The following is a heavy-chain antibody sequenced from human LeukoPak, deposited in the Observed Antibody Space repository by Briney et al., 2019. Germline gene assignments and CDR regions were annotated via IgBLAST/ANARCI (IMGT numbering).Heavy chain of an antibody. V-gene: IGHV4-59*01. D-gene: IGHD3-10*01. CDR2: IYYSGST. J-gene: IGHJ4*02. CDR1: GGSISSYY. CDR3: ARDYYGSGSYYN. Sequence: SETLSLTCTVSGGSISSYYWSWIRQPPGKGLEWIGYIYYSGSTNYNPSLKSRVTISVDTSKNQFSLKLSSVTAADTAVYYCARDYYGSGSYYNWGQGTLVTVSS.